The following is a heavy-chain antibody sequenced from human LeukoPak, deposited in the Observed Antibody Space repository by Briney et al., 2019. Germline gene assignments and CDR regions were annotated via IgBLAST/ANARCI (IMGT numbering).Heavy chain of an antibody. CDR3: ASSSGYSESPMDV. V-gene: IGHV4-34*01. CDR2: INHSGST. Sequence: SGTLSLTCAVYGGSFSGYYWSWIRQPPGKGLEWIGEINHSGSTNYNPSFKSRVTISVDTSKNQFSLKLSSVTAADTAVYYCASSSGYSESPMDVWGQGTTVTVSS. J-gene: IGHJ6*02. CDR1: GGSFSGYY. D-gene: IGHD3-22*01.